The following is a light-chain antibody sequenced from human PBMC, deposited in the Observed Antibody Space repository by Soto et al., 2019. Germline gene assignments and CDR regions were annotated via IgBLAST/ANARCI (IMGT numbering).Light chain of an antibody. Sequence: EIVITHSPATLSVSPGERATLSCRASQSVSGNLAWYQQKPGQAPRLLIYGASTRATGIAARFSGSGSGTEFTLTISSLQSEDFAVYYCQQYNNWPRTFGQGTKV. V-gene: IGKV3-15*01. CDR1: QSVSGN. J-gene: IGKJ1*01. CDR2: GAS. CDR3: QQYNNWPRT.